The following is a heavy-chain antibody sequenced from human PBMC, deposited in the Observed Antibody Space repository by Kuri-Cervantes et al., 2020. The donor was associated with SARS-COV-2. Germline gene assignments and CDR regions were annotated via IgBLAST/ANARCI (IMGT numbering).Heavy chain of an antibody. J-gene: IGHJ3*02. D-gene: IGHD1-26*01. V-gene: IGHV1-18*01. Sequence: ASVKVSCKASGYTLTSYGISWVRQAPGQGLEWMGWISAYNGNTNYAQKLQGRVTMTTDTSTSTAYMELRSLRSGDTAVYYCARGEGAAPDLDAFDIWGQGTMVTVSS. CDR1: GYTLTSYG. CDR2: ISAYNGNT. CDR3: ARGEGAAPDLDAFDI.